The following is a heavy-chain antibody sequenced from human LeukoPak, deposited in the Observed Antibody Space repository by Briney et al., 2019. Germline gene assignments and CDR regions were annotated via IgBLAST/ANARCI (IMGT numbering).Heavy chain of an antibody. CDR3: AKDQAMGKWGAFDI. Sequence: GGSLRLSCAASGFTFDDYAMHWVRQAPGKGLEWVSGIRWNSGSIGYADSVKGRFTISRDNAKNSLYLQMNSLRAEDMALYYCAKDQAMGKWGAFDIWGQGTMVTVSS. CDR1: GFTFDDYA. D-gene: IGHD5-18*01. J-gene: IGHJ3*02. CDR2: IRWNSGSI. V-gene: IGHV3-9*03.